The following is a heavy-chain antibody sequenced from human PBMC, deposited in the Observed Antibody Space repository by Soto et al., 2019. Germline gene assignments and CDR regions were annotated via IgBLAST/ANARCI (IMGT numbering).Heavy chain of an antibody. D-gene: IGHD1-20*01. CDR3: AHRRGGYNWDDGDFDY. J-gene: IGHJ4*02. Sequence: QITLKESGPTLVKPTETLTLTCTFSGFSLSTSGVGVGWIRQPPGKALESLALIYWDNDRRYNPSLKSRLAITEDTSRNQVVLTMTNVDPVDTATSYCAHRRGGYNWDDGDFDYWGPGTLVTVSS. CDR1: GFSLSTSGVG. CDR2: IYWDNDR. V-gene: IGHV2-5*02.